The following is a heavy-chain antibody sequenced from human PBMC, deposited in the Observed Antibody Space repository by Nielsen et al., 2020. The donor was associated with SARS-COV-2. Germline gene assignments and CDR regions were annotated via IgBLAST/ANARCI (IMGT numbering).Heavy chain of an antibody. D-gene: IGHD1-7*01. V-gene: IGHV1-46*01. Sequence: ASVKVSCKASGYTFTNSYLHWVRQAPGQGLEWMGIINPSDGSTRYAQKFQGRVTLTADESTGTAYMELSSLRSEDTAVYYCAREGELSPGLLFPNVWGQGTLVTVSS. CDR2: INPSDGST. CDR1: GYTFTNSY. CDR3: AREGELSPGLLFPNV. J-gene: IGHJ1*01.